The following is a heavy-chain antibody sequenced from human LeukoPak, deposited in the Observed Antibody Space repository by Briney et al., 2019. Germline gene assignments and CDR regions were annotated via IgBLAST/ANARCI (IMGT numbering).Heavy chain of an antibody. D-gene: IGHD6-6*01. CDR3: ARDREYSSSFCDY. CDR1: GFTFSSYG. CDR2: MWNDGSNK. Sequence: GRSLRPSCVASGFTFSSYGMHWVRQAPGKGLEWVAVMWNDGSNKYYADSVKGRFIISRDNTKNTMYLQMNSLRAEDTAVYYCARDREYSSSFCDYWGQGTLVTVSS. V-gene: IGHV3-33*01. J-gene: IGHJ4*02.